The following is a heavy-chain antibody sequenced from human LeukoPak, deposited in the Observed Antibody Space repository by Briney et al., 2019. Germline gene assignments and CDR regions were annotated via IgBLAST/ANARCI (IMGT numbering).Heavy chain of an antibody. Sequence: QSGGSLRLSCAASGFTFSSYGMHWVRQAPGKGLEWVAFIRYDGSNKYYADSVKGRFTISRANSKDTLYLQMKSLRVDDTAVYYCAKSVEHSNYRKFHDWGQGTLVTVSS. CDR2: IRYDGSNK. CDR1: GFTFSSYG. J-gene: IGHJ4*02. CDR3: AKSVEHSNYRKFHD. V-gene: IGHV3-30*02. D-gene: IGHD4-11*01.